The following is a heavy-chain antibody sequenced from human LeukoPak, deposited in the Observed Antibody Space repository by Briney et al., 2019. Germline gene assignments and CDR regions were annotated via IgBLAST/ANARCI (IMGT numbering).Heavy chain of an antibody. J-gene: IGHJ6*03. Sequence: PSETLSLTCTVSGGSTSSTSYYWGWIRQPPGKGLEWIGSMYYGGSTYYNPSLKSRVTISVDTSKNQFSLKLSSVTAADTAVYYCARHSIFGATYYYMDVWGKGTTVTVSS. V-gene: IGHV4-39*01. CDR2: MYYGGST. CDR1: GGSTSSTSYY. CDR3: ARHSIFGATYYYMDV. D-gene: IGHD1-26*01.